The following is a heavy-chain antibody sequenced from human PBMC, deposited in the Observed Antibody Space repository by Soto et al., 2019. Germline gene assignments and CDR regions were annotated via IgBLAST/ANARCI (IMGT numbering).Heavy chain of an antibody. CDR3: ARDSGLIRENYGMDV. D-gene: IGHD2-15*01. V-gene: IGHV3-53*01. CDR2: IYSGGKI. CDR1: GFTVRAKY. J-gene: IGHJ6*02. Sequence: ELLLVESGGGVLQPGGSLRLSCAASGFTVRAKYMTWVRQAPGRGLEWVSVIYSGGKIYYPDSVKGRFTTSRDSSQNTMFLQMNNLRVEDTAVYYCARDSGLIRENYGMDVWGQGTTVAVSS.